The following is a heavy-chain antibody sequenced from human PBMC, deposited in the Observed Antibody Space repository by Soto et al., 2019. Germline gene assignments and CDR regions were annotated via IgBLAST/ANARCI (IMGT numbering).Heavy chain of an antibody. V-gene: IGHV3-13*01. J-gene: IGHJ4*02. Sequence: GGSLRLSCAASGFTFSSYDMHWVRQATGKGLEWVSAIGTAGDTYYPGSVKGRFTISRENAKNSLYLQMNSLRAGDTAVYYCARVRRRGWYGEFDYCGQGTLVTVSS. CDR1: GFTFSSYD. CDR2: IGTAGDT. D-gene: IGHD6-19*01. CDR3: ARVRRRGWYGEFDY.